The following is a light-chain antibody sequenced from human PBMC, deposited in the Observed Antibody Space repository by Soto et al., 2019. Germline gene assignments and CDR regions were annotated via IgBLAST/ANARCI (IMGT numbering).Light chain of an antibody. V-gene: IGLV2-14*01. CDR1: SSDVGGYNY. CDR2: DVS. CDR3: SSYTSSSTRVV. J-gene: IGLJ2*01. Sequence: QSALTQPASVSGSPGQSITISCTGTSSDVGGYNYVSWYQQHPGKAPKLMIYDVSNRPSGVSNSFSGSKSGNSASLTISGLQPEDEADYYCSSYTSSSTRVVFGGGTKLTVL.